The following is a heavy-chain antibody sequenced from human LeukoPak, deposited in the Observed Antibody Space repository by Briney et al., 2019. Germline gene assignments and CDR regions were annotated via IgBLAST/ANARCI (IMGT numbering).Heavy chain of an antibody. V-gene: IGHV1-18*01. CDR2: ISPENGDT. CDR1: GYTFVNFG. D-gene: IGHD3/OR15-3a*01. J-gene: IGHJ6*03. Sequence: ASVKVSCKASGYTFVNFGLIWVRQAPGQGLEWMGWISPENGDTNYAQTFQDRVTMTIDTSTNTAYMELRSLTSDDTAVYFCARVFGYYYFYMDVWGEGTTVIISS. CDR3: ARVFGYYYFYMDV.